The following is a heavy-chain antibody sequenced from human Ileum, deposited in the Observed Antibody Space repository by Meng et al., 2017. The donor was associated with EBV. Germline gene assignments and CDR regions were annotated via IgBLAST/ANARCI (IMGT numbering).Heavy chain of an antibody. CDR3: AKVNDYSLNS. D-gene: IGHD4-11*01. CDR2: MHPSGST. V-gene: IGHV4-4*02. Sequence: QVRLQGWGPGLVEPSGTLSLTSACSGDLISSSHWWTWVRQPPGKGLEWIGEMHPSGSTYYNPSLKSRVTISLDTFNNQFFLRLTSLTAADTAVYYCAKVNDYSLNSWGQGTLVTVSS. CDR1: GDLISSSHW. J-gene: IGHJ4*02.